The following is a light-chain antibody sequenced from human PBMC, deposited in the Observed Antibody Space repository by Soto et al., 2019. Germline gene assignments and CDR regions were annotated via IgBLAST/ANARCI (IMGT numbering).Light chain of an antibody. Sequence: QSALTQPPSASGSPGQSVTISCTGTSSDVGGYNFVSWYQQHPVKAPKLMIYDVTDRPSGVPDRFSGSKSGNTASLTVSGIQGEDEADYYCTSYAGSNIPVLFGGAPKLNVL. CDR1: SSDVGGYNF. CDR2: DVT. CDR3: TSYAGSNIPVL. V-gene: IGLV2-8*01. J-gene: IGLJ2*01.